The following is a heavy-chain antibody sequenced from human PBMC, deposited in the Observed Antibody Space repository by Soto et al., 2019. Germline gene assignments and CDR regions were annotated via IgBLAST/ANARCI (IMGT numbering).Heavy chain of an antibody. CDR3: ASIAYCTNGVCDDY. J-gene: IGHJ4*02. Sequence: GSLRLSCAASGFTFSSYAMHWVRQAPGKGLEWVAVISYDGSNKYYADSVKGRFTISRDNSKNTLYLQMNSLRAEDTAVYYCASIAYCTNGVCDDYWGQGTLVTVSS. V-gene: IGHV3-30-3*01. CDR1: GFTFSSYA. CDR2: ISYDGSNK. D-gene: IGHD2-8*01.